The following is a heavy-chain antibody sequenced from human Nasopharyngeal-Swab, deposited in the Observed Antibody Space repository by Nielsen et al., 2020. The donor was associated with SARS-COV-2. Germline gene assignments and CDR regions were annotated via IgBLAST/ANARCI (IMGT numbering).Heavy chain of an antibody. Sequence: WVRQAPGQRLEWMGWINAGNSNTKYSQKFQGRVTITRDTSASTAYMELSSLRSEDTAVYYCARDGDYYGSGSYYPRYYGMDVWGQGTTVTVSS. D-gene: IGHD3-10*01. J-gene: IGHJ6*02. V-gene: IGHV1-3*01. CDR3: ARDGDYYGSGSYYPRYYGMDV. CDR2: INAGNSNT.